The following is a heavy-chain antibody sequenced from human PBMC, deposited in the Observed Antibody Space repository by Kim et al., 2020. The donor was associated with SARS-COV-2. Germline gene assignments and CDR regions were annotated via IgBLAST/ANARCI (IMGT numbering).Heavy chain of an antibody. Sequence: SETLSLTCTVSGGSISGSSYYWGWIRQPPGMGLEWIGSIYYSGSTYYKPSLKSRVTISVDTSKNQFSLKLTSVTAADTAIYYCSRHYLGSAWHPCGQGTLVTVSS. CDR3: SRHYLGSAWHP. CDR2: IYYSGST. CDR1: GGSISGSSYY. J-gene: IGHJ5*02. V-gene: IGHV4-39*01. D-gene: IGHD1-1*01.